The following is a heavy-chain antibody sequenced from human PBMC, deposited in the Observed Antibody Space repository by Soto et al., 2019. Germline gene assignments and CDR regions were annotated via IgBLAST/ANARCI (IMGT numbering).Heavy chain of an antibody. D-gene: IGHD3-3*01. Sequence: ASVKVSCKASGYTFTSYAMHWVRQAPGQRLEWMGWINAGNGNTKYSQKFQGRVTITRDKSTSTAYMELSSLRSEDTAVYYCARGITIFGVVSPLYYYGMDVWGQGTTVTVSS. V-gene: IGHV1-3*01. CDR3: ARGITIFGVVSPLYYYGMDV. J-gene: IGHJ6*02. CDR2: INAGNGNT. CDR1: GYTFTSYA.